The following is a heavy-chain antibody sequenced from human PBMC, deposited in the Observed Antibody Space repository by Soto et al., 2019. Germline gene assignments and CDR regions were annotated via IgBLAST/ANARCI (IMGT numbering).Heavy chain of an antibody. CDR1: GGSISSGGCY. J-gene: IGHJ5*02. V-gene: IGHV4-31*03. CDR2: IYYSGST. CDR3: ARAKTYYDFWSGYLNWFDP. Sequence: SETLSLTCTVSGGSISSGGCYWSWIRQHPGKGLEWIGYIYYSGSTYYNPSLKSRVTISVDTSKNQFSLKLSSVTAADTAVYYCARAKTYYDFWSGYLNWFDPWGQGTLVTVSS. D-gene: IGHD3-3*01.